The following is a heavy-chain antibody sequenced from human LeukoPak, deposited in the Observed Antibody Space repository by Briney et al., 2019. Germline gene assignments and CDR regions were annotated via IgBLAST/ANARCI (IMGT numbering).Heavy chain of an antibody. CDR3: AANSADYNTLGSSYKV. V-gene: IGHV4-34*01. CDR1: GGSFSGYY. J-gene: IGHJ4*02. D-gene: IGHD3-10*01. Sequence: SETLSLTCAVYGGSFSGYYWSWIRQPPGKGLEWIGEINHSGSINYNSSLKSRVTISVDTSKNQFSLKLNSVTAADTAVFYCAANSADYNTLGSSYKVWGQGTLVTVSS. CDR2: INHSGSI.